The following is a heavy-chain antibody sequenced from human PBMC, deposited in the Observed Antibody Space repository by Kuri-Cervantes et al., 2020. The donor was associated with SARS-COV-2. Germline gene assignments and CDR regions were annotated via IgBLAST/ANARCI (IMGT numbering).Heavy chain of an antibody. Sequence: SQTLSLTCGVYGGSFSDYYWTWIRQPPMKGLEWIGEINHTGSATYNPSLKSRVTISVDTSKNLFSLKLTSVTAADTAVYFCAGGVVTIYGFLVLLPAPGWLDPWGQGTLVTVSS. CDR2: INHTGSA. V-gene: IGHV4-34*01. CDR3: AGGVVTIYGFLVLLPAPGWLDP. J-gene: IGHJ5*02. CDR1: GGSFSDYY. D-gene: IGHD3-3*01.